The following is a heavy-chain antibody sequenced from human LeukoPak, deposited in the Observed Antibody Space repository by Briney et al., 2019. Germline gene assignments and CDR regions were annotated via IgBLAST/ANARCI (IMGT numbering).Heavy chain of an antibody. V-gene: IGHV3-23*01. CDR1: GFTFSSYA. Sequence: GGSLRLSCAASGFTFSSYAMRLVRQAPGKGLEWVSAISGSGGSTYYADSVKGRFTISRDNSKNTLYLQMNSLRAEDTAVYYCAKAGVYDFWSGYYPLDYWGQGTLVTVSS. CDR2: ISGSGGST. D-gene: IGHD3-3*01. CDR3: AKAGVYDFWSGYYPLDY. J-gene: IGHJ4*02.